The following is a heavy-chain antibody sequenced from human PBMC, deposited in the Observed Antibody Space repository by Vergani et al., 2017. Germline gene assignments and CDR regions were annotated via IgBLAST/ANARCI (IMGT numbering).Heavy chain of an antibody. CDR3: ARRGRGYGGYPYWYFDL. CDR1: GYRFTSYW. D-gene: IGHD4-17*01. J-gene: IGHJ2*01. CDR2: IDPSDSYT. Sequence: EVQLVQSGAEVKKPGESLRIFCKGSGYRFTSYWISWVRQMPGKGLEWMGRIDPSDSYTNDSPSFQGHVTISADKSISTAYLQWSSLKASDTAMYYCARRGRGYGGYPYWYFDLWGRGTLVTVSS. V-gene: IGHV5-10-1*03.